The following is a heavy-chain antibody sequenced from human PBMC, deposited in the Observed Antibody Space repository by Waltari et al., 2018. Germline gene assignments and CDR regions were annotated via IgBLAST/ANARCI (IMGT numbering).Heavy chain of an antibody. CDR1: GGTLSSYA. V-gene: IGHV1-69*01. Sequence: QVQLVQSGAEVKKPGSSVKVSCKASGGTLSSYAISWVRQAPGQGLEWVGGIIPILGTANSSRKFQGRVTITADESTSTAYMEQSSLRSEDTAVYYCAQTTVTTPYYYYYYMDVWGKGTTVTVSS. CDR2: IIPILGTA. J-gene: IGHJ6*03. D-gene: IGHD4-17*01. CDR3: AQTTVTTPYYYYYYMDV.